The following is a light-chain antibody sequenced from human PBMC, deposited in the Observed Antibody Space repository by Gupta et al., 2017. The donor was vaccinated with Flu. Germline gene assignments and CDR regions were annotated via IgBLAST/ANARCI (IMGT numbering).Light chain of an antibody. V-gene: IGLV3-25*02. CDR1: PLPKQY. Sequence: SYELTQPPSVSVSPGQTARITCSGDPLPKQYAYWYQQGPGQAPVLVIYKDNERPSGIPERFSGSGSGTTVTLTISGVQAEDEADYYCQSTDSSGAYVIFGGGTKLTVL. J-gene: IGLJ2*01. CDR3: QSTDSSGAYVI. CDR2: KDN.